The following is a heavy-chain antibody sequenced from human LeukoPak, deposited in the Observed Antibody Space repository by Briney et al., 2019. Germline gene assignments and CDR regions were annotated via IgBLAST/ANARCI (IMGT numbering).Heavy chain of an antibody. V-gene: IGHV4-39*01. CDR2: IYYSGST. CDR1: GGSISSSSSY. D-gene: IGHD3-3*01. CDR3: ARLRNYYYYGMDV. J-gene: IGHJ6*02. Sequence: SETLSLTCTVPGGSISSSSSYWGWIRQPPGKGLEWIGSIYYSGSTYYNPSLKSRVTISVDTSKNQFSLKLSSVTAADTAVYYCARLRNYYYYGMDVWGQGTTVTVSS.